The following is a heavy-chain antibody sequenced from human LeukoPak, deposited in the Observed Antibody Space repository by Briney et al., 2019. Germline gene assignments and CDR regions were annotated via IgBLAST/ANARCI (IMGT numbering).Heavy chain of an antibody. CDR1: GGSFSGYY. J-gene: IGHJ5*02. CDR2: INHSGST. Sequence: SETLSLTCAVYGGSFSGYYWSWIRQPPGKGLEWIGEINHSGSTNYNPSLKCRVTISVDTSKNQFSLKLSSVTAADTAVYYCARHAMVYTAMVVYNWFDPWGQGTLVTVSS. V-gene: IGHV4-34*01. CDR3: ARHAMVYTAMVVYNWFDP. D-gene: IGHD5-18*01.